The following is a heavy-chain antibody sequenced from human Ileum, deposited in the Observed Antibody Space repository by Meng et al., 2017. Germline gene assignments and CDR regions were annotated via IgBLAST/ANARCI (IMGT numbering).Heavy chain of an antibody. D-gene: IGHD3-22*01. CDR1: GTW. CDR2: IFQSGRT. V-gene: IGHV4-4*02. J-gene: IGHJ4*02. CDR3: ATSNDRDVYYLGY. Sequence: QVPLQASGPLLVKPSGTLALTCAVSGTWWSWVRQPPGKGLEWIGEIFQSGRTNYNPSLKSRVTISIDKSKSQISLQLSAVTAADTAVYSCATSNDRDVYYLGYWGQGTLVTVSS.